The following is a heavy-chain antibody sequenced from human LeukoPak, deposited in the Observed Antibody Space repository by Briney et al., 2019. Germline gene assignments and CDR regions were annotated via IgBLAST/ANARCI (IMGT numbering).Heavy chain of an antibody. J-gene: IGHJ4*02. CDR1: GFIFTNYE. CDR3: ARVNKGYCSATDCSPDSDYGY. D-gene: IGHD2-2*01. CDR2: ISSSGSTI. Sequence: GGSLRLSCAASGFIFTNYEMNWVRQAPGKGLEWISYISSSGSTIYYADSVKGRFTISRDNAKNSLYLQMNSLRAEDTAIYYCARVNKGYCSATDCSPDSDYGYWGQGTLVTVSS. V-gene: IGHV3-48*03.